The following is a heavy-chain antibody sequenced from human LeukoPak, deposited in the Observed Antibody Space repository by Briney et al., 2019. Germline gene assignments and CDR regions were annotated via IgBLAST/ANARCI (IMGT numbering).Heavy chain of an antibody. CDR3: ARGVYIAAAQYGY. J-gene: IGHJ4*02. Sequence: SETLSLTCTVSGGSISSYYWSWIRQPPGKGLEWIGYIYYSGTTNYNPSLKSRVTISVDTSKNQFSLKLSSVTAADTAVYYCARGVYIAAAQYGYWGQGALVSVSS. V-gene: IGHV4-59*01. CDR1: GGSISSYY. CDR2: IYYSGTT. D-gene: IGHD6-13*01.